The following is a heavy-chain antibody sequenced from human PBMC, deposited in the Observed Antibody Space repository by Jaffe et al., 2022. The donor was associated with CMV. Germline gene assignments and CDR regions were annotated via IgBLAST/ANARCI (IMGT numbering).Heavy chain of an antibody. J-gene: IGHJ3*02. CDR2: IYYSGST. Sequence: QLQLQESGPGLVKPSETLSLTCTVSGGSISSSSYYWGWIRQPPGKGLEWIGSIYYSGSTYYNPSLKSRVTISVDTSKNQFSLKLSSVTAADTAVYYCARLCSGGDCYPHDAFDIWGQGTMVTVSS. CDR3: ARLCSGGDCYPHDAFDI. CDR1: GGSISSSSYY. V-gene: IGHV4-39*01. D-gene: IGHD2-15*01.